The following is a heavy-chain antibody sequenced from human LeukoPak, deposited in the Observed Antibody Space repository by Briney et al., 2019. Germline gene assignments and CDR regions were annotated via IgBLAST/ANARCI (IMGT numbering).Heavy chain of an antibody. Sequence: SETLSLTCTVSGGSISSYYWSWIRQPAGEGLEWIGRIYTSGSTNYNPSLKSRATMSVDTSKNQFSLKLSSVTAADTAVYYCARDSLYGDPDYWGQGTLVTVSS. V-gene: IGHV4-4*07. J-gene: IGHJ4*02. CDR1: GGSISSYY. CDR3: ARDSLYGDPDY. D-gene: IGHD5/OR15-5a*01. CDR2: IYTSGST.